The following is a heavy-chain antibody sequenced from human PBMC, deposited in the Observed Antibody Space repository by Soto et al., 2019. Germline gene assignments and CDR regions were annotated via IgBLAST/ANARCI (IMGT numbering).Heavy chain of an antibody. CDR2: SYYSGST. D-gene: IGHD6-6*01. CDR1: GGSSNDFY. V-gene: IGHV4-59*01. Sequence: PSESLSLTCTVSGGSSNDFYWSWIRQPPGKGLEGIGYSYYSGSTDYNPSLKGRVTISVDTYKTQFSLKLRSVTAAVTAVYYCASVVGVAARTFDYWVQGPLVTVSS. CDR3: ASVVGVAARTFDY. J-gene: IGHJ4*02.